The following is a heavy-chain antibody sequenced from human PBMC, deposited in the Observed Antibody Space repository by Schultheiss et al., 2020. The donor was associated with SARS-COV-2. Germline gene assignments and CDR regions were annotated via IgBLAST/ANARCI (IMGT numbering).Heavy chain of an antibody. J-gene: IGHJ3*02. Sequence: SQTLSLTCAVSGYSISSGYYWGWIRQPPGKGLEWIGYIYYSGSTNYNPSLKSRVTISVDTSKNQFSLKLSSVTAADTAVYYCARGGFFEEGADAFDIWGQGTMVTVSS. D-gene: IGHD3-3*01. CDR1: GYSISSGYY. CDR3: ARGGFFEEGADAFDI. V-gene: IGHV4-61*01. CDR2: IYYSGST.